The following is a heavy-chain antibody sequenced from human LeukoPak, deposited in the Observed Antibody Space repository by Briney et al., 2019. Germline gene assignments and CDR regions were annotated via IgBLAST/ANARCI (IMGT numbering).Heavy chain of an antibody. V-gene: IGHV4-4*02. CDR1: GGSISTYNW. J-gene: IGHJ4*02. Sequence: PSETLSLTCAVSGGSISTYNWWSWVRQPPGKGLEWIGEIFYSGSINYNPSLKSRVTLSLDKSKNQFSLQLSSVTAADTAMYYCAKTHSHFPPYFDYWGQGTLAIVSS. CDR2: IFYSGSI. CDR3: AKTHSHFPPYFDY. D-gene: IGHD4-11*01.